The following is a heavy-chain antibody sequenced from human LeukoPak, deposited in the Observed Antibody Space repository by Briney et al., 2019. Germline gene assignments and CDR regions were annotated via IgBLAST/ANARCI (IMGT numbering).Heavy chain of an antibody. J-gene: IGHJ3*01. CDR3: AKDPNGDYVGAFDF. V-gene: IGHV3-23*01. D-gene: IGHD4-17*01. CDR1: GFTFSSNW. Sequence: GGSLRLSCTASGFTFSSNWMTWVRQAPGKGLEWVSAIGGGGGNIHYAESVKGRFTIFRDNSKNMLFLQMNSLRADDTAVYYCAKDPNGDYVGAFDFWGQGTMVSVSS. CDR2: IGGGGGNI.